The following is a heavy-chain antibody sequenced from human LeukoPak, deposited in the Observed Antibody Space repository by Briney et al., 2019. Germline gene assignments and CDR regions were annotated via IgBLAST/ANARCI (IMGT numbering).Heavy chain of an antibody. Sequence: QSGGSLRLSCAAPGFTFSSYGMSWVRQAPGKGLEWVSAISGSGGSTYYADSVKGRFTISRDNSKNTLYLQMNSLRAEDTAVYYCAKDLWWFGEFPNVFDIWGQGTMVTVSS. V-gene: IGHV3-23*01. CDR1: GFTFSSYG. D-gene: IGHD3-10*01. CDR3: AKDLWWFGEFPNVFDI. CDR2: ISGSGGST. J-gene: IGHJ3*02.